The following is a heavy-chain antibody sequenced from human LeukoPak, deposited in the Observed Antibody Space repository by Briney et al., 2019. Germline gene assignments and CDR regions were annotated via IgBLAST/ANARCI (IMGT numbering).Heavy chain of an antibody. D-gene: IGHD3-22*01. V-gene: IGHV3-23*01. CDR1: GFTFSSYA. CDR3: AKDSRHITMMDY. CDR2: ISGSGGST. J-gene: IGHJ4*02. Sequence: GGSLRLSCAASGFTFSSYAMSWVRQAPGKGLEWVSAISGSGGSTYYADSVKGRFTISRDNSKNTLYLQMNSLRAEDTAAYYCAKDSRHITMMDYWGQGTLVTVSS.